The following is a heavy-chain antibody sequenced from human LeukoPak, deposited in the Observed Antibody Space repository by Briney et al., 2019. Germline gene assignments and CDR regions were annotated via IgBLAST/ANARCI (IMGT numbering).Heavy chain of an antibody. CDR1: RYSVYSNSGA. CDR2: TYYRSKWYN. D-gene: IGHD1/OR15-1a*01. Sequence: SQTVSLTCSICRYSVYSNSGAWHWIRQAPSRVVERLGRTYYRSKWYNVYAGSMKSRIKINPDASKKQFSLELNYVTPEDTAVYYCASGTDAGSLVFDYWGKGTLVTVSS. V-gene: IGHV6-1*01. J-gene: IGHJ4*02. CDR3: ASGTDAGSLVFDY.